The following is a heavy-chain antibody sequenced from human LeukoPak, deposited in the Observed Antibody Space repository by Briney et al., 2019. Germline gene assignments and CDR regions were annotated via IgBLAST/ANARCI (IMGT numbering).Heavy chain of an antibody. CDR1: GASISNSNW. Sequence: PSETLSLTCAVSGASISNSNWWSWVRQPPGMGLEWIGEIHHSGSTNYNPSLKSRVTISVDKSNNQFSLRLSSVTAADTAVYYCATKTEWELLADYWGQGTRVTVSS. J-gene: IGHJ4*02. D-gene: IGHD1-26*01. CDR3: ATKTEWELLADY. V-gene: IGHV4-4*02. CDR2: IHHSGST.